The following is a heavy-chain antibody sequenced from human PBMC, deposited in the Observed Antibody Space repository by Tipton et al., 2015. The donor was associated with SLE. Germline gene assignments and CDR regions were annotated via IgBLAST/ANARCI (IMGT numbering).Heavy chain of an antibody. CDR3: AKRNDFWSGYYGYYYGMDV. Sequence: TLSLTCTVSGGSITTSSYFWAWIRQPPGKGLEWIGSLYYSGSTYYNPSLKSRVTISADTSKSQISLKVSSVTAADTTVYYCAKRNDFWSGYYGYYYGMDVWGQGTTVTVSS. CDR2: LYYSGST. J-gene: IGHJ6*02. CDR1: GGSITTSSYF. D-gene: IGHD3-3*01. V-gene: IGHV4-39*07.